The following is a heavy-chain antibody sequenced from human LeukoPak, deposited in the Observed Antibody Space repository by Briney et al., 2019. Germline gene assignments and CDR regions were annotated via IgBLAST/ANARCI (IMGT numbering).Heavy chain of an antibody. CDR2: IIPIFGTT. CDR3: ARADYYDSSGYLSPPSNFDY. D-gene: IGHD3-22*01. CDR1: GYTFTGYY. V-gene: IGHV1-69*13. J-gene: IGHJ4*02. Sequence: SVKVSCKASGYTFTGYYMHWVRQAPGQGLEWMGGIIPIFGTTKYAQKFQDRVTITADESTSTAYMELSSLRSEDTAVYYCARADYYDSSGYLSPPSNFDYWGQGTLVTVSS.